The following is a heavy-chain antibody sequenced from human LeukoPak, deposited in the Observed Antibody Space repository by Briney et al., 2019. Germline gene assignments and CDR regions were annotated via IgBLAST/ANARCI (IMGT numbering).Heavy chain of an antibody. J-gene: IGHJ6*03. CDR3: ASRARITMIVVVTTDHRYMDV. CDR2: IYHSGTT. CDR1: GGSISSNNW. D-gene: IGHD3-22*01. Sequence: SETLSLTCAVSGGSISSNNWWSWVRQPPGKGLEWIGNIYHSGTTHYNPSLKSRVTISVDKSKNHFSVKLSSVTAAATAVYYCASRARITMIVVVTTDHRYMDVWGKGTTVTISS. V-gene: IGHV4-4*02.